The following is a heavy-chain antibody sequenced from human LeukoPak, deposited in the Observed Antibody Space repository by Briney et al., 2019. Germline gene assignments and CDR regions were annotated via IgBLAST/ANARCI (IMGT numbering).Heavy chain of an antibody. V-gene: IGHV4-39*07. CDR3: ARTTPYYYDSSGTGPDY. CDR1: GGSISSSSYY. CDR2: IYYSGST. D-gene: IGHD3-22*01. J-gene: IGHJ4*02. Sequence: PSETLSLTCTVSGGSISSSSYYWGWIRQPPGKGLEWIGSIYYSGSTYYNPSLKSRVTISVDTSKNQFSLELSSVTAADTAVYYCARTTPYYYDSSGTGPDYWGQGTLVTVSS.